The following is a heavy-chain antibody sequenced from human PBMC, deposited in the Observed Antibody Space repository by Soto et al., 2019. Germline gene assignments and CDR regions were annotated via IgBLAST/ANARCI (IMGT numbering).Heavy chain of an antibody. CDR3: AKVGGTSHPPIPVDC. Sequence: EVQLLGSGGGLVQPGGSLRLSCAASGFTFSSYAMSWVRQAPGKGLEWVSTISGGDGSTYYADSVKGRFTISRDNSKNTLYLQMNSLRADDTAVYYCAKVGGTSHPPIPVDCWGQGTLVTVSS. J-gene: IGHJ4*02. CDR1: GFTFSSYA. CDR2: ISGGDGST. V-gene: IGHV3-23*01. D-gene: IGHD2-2*02.